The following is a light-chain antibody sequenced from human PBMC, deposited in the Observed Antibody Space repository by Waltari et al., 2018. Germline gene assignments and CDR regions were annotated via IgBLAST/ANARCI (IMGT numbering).Light chain of an antibody. J-gene: IGLJ2*01. CDR3: ASYTPSSALV. V-gene: IGLV2-18*02. Sequence: QSALTQPPSVSGSPGQSVTISCTGTNSDGGFYSRVSWYQQPPGTVPKLVIYEVTNRPSGVPDRFSGSKSGNTASLTISGLQAEDEADYYCASYTPSSALVFGGGTKVTVL. CDR2: EVT. CDR1: NSDGGFYSR.